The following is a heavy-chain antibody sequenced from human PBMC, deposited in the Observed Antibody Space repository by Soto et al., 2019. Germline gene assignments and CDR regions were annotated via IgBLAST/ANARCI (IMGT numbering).Heavy chain of an antibody. CDR3: ARDREGAAGRPFDY. J-gene: IGHJ4*02. V-gene: IGHV6-1*01. Sequence: PSPTLSLTCAISGDNVSRNSAAWNWIRPSPSRGLEWRGRTYYRSKWYNDYAVSVKSRITINPGTSKNQFSLQLNSVTPEDTAVYYCARDREGAAGRPFDYWGQGTLVTVSS. CDR1: GDNVSRNSAA. D-gene: IGHD6-13*01. CDR2: TYYRSKWYN.